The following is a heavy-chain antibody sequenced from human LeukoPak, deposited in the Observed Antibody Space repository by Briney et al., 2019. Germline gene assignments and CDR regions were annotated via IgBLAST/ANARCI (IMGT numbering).Heavy chain of an antibody. CDR3: ATAVGATQPFDY. CDR1: GGSFSGYY. J-gene: IGHJ4*02. Sequence: SETLSLTCAVYGGSFSGYYWGWIRQPPGKGLEWIGEINHSGSTNYNPSLKSRVTISVDTSKNQFSLKLSSMTAADTAVYYCATAVGATQPFDYWGQGTLVTVSS. D-gene: IGHD1-26*01. CDR2: INHSGST. V-gene: IGHV4-34*01.